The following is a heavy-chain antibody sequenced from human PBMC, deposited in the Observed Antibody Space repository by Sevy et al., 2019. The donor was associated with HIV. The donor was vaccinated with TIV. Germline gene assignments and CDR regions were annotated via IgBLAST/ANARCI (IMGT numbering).Heavy chain of an antibody. CDR2: ISYHGRDK. Sequence: GGSLRLSCVVSGFSVSSNYMSWVRQAPGKGLEWVAVISYHGRDKFYAESVKGRSNISRDNSKNMVYLQIDSLRPEDTAVYYCAKDFTGYNGLDVWGQGTMVTVSS. CDR3: AKDFTGYNGLDV. J-gene: IGHJ6*02. CDR1: GFSVSSNY. D-gene: IGHD3-9*01. V-gene: IGHV3-30*18.